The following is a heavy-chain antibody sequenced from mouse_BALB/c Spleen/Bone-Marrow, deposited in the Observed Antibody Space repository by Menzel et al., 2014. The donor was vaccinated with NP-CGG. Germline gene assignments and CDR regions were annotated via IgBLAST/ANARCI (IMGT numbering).Heavy chain of an antibody. Sequence: EVQLQQSGGGLVKPGGSLKLSWAASGFSFNTYGMSWVRQTPEKRLGWVATISGGGSYTFYPDSVKGRFTISRDNAKNNLYLQLSSLRSEDTALYYCARHAYYDQTEVSFVYWGQGTLVTVSA. J-gene: IGHJ3*01. D-gene: IGHD2-4*01. CDR1: GFSFNTYG. V-gene: IGHV5-9-2*01. CDR2: ISGGGSYT. CDR3: ARHAYYDQTEVSFVY.